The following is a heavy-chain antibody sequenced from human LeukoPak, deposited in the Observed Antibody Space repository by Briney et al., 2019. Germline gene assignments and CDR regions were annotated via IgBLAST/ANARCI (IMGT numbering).Heavy chain of an antibody. J-gene: IGHJ4*02. Sequence: GGSLRLSCAASGFTFSGSAMTWVRQAPGKGLQWVSTITGSDDKTYYADSAKGRFTISRDFSKNMVHLHMNSLRVEDTAIYYCAKGPQLYSGYHPDYWGQGTLVTVSS. CDR3: AKGPQLYSGYHPDY. D-gene: IGHD5-12*01. CDR1: GFTFSGSA. V-gene: IGHV3-23*01. CDR2: ITGSDDKT.